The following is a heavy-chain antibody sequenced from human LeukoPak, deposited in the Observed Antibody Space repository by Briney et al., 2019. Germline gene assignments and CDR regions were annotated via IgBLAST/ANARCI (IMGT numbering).Heavy chain of an antibody. D-gene: IGHD6-19*01. CDR1: GLTFSSNA. J-gene: IGHJ5*02. CDR3: ARRIAVAGTPGFDP. CDR2: ISSSGDST. Sequence: GGSLRLSCAASGLTFSSNAMSWVRQAPGKGLEWVSGISSSGDSTFYADSVKGRFTISRDNSKNTLYLQMNSLRAEDTAVYYCARRIAVAGTPGFDPWGQGTLVTVSS. V-gene: IGHV3-23*01.